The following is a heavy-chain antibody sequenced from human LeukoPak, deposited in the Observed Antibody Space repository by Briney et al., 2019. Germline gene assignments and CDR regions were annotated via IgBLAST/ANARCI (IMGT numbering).Heavy chain of an antibody. CDR3: ATDYGDYEPIDY. V-gene: IGHV3-30*04. D-gene: IGHD4-17*01. CDR2: ISFDGTNK. J-gene: IGHJ4*02. Sequence: GGSLRLSCTASGVTLSNYAMHWVRRPPGRGLEWVAVISFDGTNKYYGDSVEGRFSVSRDNSKNTVYLQMNSLRPDDTAMYYCATDYGDYEPIDYWGLGTLVTVSS. CDR1: GVTLSNYA.